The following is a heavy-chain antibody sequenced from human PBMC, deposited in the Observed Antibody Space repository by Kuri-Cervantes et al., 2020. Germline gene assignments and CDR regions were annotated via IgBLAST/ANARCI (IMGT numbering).Heavy chain of an antibody. CDR2: ISGSGGST. D-gene: IGHD3-22*01. Sequence: GGSLRLSCEASGFTFSSYAMSWVRQAPGKGLEWVSAISGSGGSTYYADSVKGRFTISRDNSKNTLYLQMNSLRAEGTAVYYCAKEKDYYDSSGLTDYWGQGTLVTVSS. CDR3: AKEKDYYDSSGLTDY. V-gene: IGHV3-23*01. CDR1: GFTFSSYA. J-gene: IGHJ4*02.